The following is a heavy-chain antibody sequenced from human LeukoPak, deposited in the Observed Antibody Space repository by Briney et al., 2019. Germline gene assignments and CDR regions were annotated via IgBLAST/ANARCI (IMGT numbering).Heavy chain of an antibody. CDR1: GFTFSSFA. Sequence: GGSLRLSCAASGFTFSSFAMSWVRQAPGKGLDWVSSISGSGAGTYYADSVKGRFTISRDNSKNTLYLQMNSLRAEDTAVYYCAKKGSDNWFDPWGQGTLVTVSS. J-gene: IGHJ5*02. D-gene: IGHD3-10*01. CDR3: AKKGSDNWFDP. V-gene: IGHV3-23*01. CDR2: ISGSGAGT.